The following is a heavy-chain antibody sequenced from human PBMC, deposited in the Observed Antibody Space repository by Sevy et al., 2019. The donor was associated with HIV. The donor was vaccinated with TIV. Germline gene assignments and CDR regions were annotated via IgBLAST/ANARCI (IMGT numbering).Heavy chain of an antibody. CDR3: AKDINRGCDGINCYPYYYYFYGLDV. CDR2: ISWNGRNV. V-gene: IGHV3-9*01. D-gene: IGHD2-21*01. CDR1: GFPFNDHA. J-gene: IGHJ6*02. Sequence: GGSLRLSCAASGFPFNDHALHWVRQVPRKGLEWVSGISWNGRNVGYADSVKGRFTISRENANHFLYLEMNSLRPEDTAFYYCAKDINRGCDGINCYPYYYYFYGLDVWGQGTTVTVSS.